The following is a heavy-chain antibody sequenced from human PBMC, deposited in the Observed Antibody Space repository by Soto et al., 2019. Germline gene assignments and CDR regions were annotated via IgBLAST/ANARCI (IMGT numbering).Heavy chain of an antibody. D-gene: IGHD5-18*01. V-gene: IGHV1-46*01. CDR1: GYTFTSYY. CDR3: ARHLEPNTAMAPVDDY. CDR2: INPSGGST. Sequence: QVQLVQSGAEVKKPGASVKVSCKASGYTFTSYYMHWVRQAPGQGLEWMGIINPSGGSTSYAQKFQGRVTMTRDTSTSTVYMELSSLRSEDTAVYYCARHLEPNTAMAPVDDYWGQGTLVTVSS. J-gene: IGHJ4*02.